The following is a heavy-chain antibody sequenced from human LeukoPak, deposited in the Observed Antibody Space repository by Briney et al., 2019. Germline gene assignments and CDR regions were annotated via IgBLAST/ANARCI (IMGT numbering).Heavy chain of an antibody. V-gene: IGHV4-34*01. CDR3: ARGPGSSSWYTYPAGGWFDP. Sequence: SETLSLTCAVYGGSFSGYYWSWIRQPPGTGLEWIGEINHSGSTNYNPSLKSRVTISVDTSKNQFSLKLSSVTAADTAVYYCARGPGSSSWYTYPAGGWFDPWGQGTLVTVSS. D-gene: IGHD6-13*01. J-gene: IGHJ5*02. CDR1: GGSFSGYY. CDR2: INHSGST.